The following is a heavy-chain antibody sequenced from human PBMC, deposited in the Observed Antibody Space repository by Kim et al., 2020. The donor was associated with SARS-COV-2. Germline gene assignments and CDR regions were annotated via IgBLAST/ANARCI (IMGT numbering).Heavy chain of an antibody. CDR2: INPSGGST. D-gene: IGHD1-1*01. Sequence: ASVKVSCKASGYTFTSYYMHWVRQDPGQGLEWMGIINPSGGSTSYAQKFQGRVTMTRDTSTSTVYMELSSLRSEDTAVYYCARDTTGTTGWFDPWGQGTLVTVSS. CDR1: GYTFTSYY. V-gene: IGHV1-46*01. J-gene: IGHJ5*02. CDR3: ARDTTGTTGWFDP.